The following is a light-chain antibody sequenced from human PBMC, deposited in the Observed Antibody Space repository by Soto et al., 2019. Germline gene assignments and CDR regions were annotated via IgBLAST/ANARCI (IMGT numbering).Light chain of an antibody. CDR2: KIS. CDR3: MQVTHFPFT. V-gene: IGKV2-24*01. CDR1: QNLVQSDRNTY. J-gene: IGKJ1*01. Sequence: DVVMTHTPLSSPVTLEHLPSISSRSYQNLVQSDRNTYLSWLQQRPGQPPRLLIYKISNRFSGVPDRFSGSGAGTDFTLKISRVEAEDVGVYYCMQVTHFPFTFGQGTKVDI.